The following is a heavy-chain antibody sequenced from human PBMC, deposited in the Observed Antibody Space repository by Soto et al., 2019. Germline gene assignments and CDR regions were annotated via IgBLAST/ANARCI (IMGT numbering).Heavy chain of an antibody. CDR1: GGSFSGYY. Sequence: SETLSLTCAVYGGSFSGYYCSWIRQPPGKGLEWIGEINHSGSTNYNPSLKSRVTISVDTSKNQFSLKLSSVTAADTAVYYCARGLTGDYWGQGTLVTVSS. J-gene: IGHJ4*02. V-gene: IGHV4-34*01. CDR2: INHSGST. CDR3: ARGLTGDY.